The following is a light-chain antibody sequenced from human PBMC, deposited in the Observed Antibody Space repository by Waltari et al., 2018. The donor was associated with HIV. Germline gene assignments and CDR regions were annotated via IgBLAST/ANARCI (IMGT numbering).Light chain of an antibody. CDR1: QSISNY. CDR2: AAS. Sequence: DIQMTQSPSSLSASAGDRVTIPCRASQSISNYVNWYQQKPGKAPKLLIYAASSLQSGVPSRFSGSGSGTEFTRTSSSLQPEDFATYYCQQSYGPLWTFGQGTKVEVK. V-gene: IGKV1-39*01. CDR3: QQSYGPLWT. J-gene: IGKJ1*01.